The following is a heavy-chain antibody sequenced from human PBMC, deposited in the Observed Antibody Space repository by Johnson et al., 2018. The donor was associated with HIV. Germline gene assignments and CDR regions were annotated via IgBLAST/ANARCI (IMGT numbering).Heavy chain of an antibody. J-gene: IGHJ3*02. Sequence: VQLVESGGGVVRPGGSLRLSCAASGFTFDDYAMSWFRQAPGKGLEWVGLIRTKTYGGTTEYAASVKGRFTISRDDSKTIAYLQMNSLKTEDTAVYYCTRDRSGYPPWAFDIWGQGTMVTVSS. D-gene: IGHD5-12*01. CDR1: GFTFDDYA. CDR3: TRDRSGYPPWAFDI. V-gene: IGHV3-49*03. CDR2: IRTKTYGGTT.